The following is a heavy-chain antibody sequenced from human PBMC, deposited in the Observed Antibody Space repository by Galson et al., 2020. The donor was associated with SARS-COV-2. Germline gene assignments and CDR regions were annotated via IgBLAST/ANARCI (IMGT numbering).Heavy chain of an antibody. CDR3: ARSTKTYYYDSSGSPHGMDV. D-gene: IGHD3-22*01. J-gene: IGHJ6*02. Sequence: SETLSLTCAVSGGSISSGGYSWSWIRQPPGKGLEWIGYIYHSGSTYYNPSLKSRVTISVDRSKNQFSLKLSSVTAADTAVYYCARSTKTYYYDSSGSPHGMDVWGQGTTVTVSS. V-gene: IGHV4-30-2*01. CDR1: GGSISSGGYS. CDR2: IYHSGST.